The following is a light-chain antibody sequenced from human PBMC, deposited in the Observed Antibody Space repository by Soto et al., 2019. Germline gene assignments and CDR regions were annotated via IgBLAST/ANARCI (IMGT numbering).Light chain of an antibody. V-gene: IGLV1-51*01. J-gene: IGLJ2*01. CDR1: NSNVGNNF. CDR2: DTN. CDR3: ETWDSGLSAGI. Sequence: QSVLTPPPSVSAAPGQRVTISCSGKNSNVGNNFVSWYQQFPGTAPKLLSYDTNKRPSGIPDRLSGSKTGTSATLGITGLQTGDEADYYCETWDSGLSAGIVGGGTKLTVL.